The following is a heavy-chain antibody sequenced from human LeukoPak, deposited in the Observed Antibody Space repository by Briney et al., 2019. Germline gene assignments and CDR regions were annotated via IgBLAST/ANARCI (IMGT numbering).Heavy chain of an antibody. CDR2: IKEDGSEI. Sequence: GRSLRLSXAASGFTFSSHWMSWVRQAPGKGLEWVANIKEDGSEIYYVDSVKGRFTISRDNAKNSLYLQMNSLRAEDTAVYYCTRRGYGYWGPGTLVTVSS. CDR3: TRRGYGY. CDR1: GFTFSSHW. V-gene: IGHV3-7*01. D-gene: IGHD5-18*01. J-gene: IGHJ4*02.